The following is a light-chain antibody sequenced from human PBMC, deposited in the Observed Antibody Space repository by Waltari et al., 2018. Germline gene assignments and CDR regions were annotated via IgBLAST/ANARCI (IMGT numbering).Light chain of an antibody. Sequence: QSALTQPASVSGSPGQSITISCTGSSSAVGNYDFVSWYQQYPGKAPKGIIYEVNKRPSGGSDRFSGSKSGKTASLTISGLQPEDEADYHCCSYATRNTPVAFGGGTKVTLL. V-gene: IGLV2-23*02. CDR3: CSYATRNTPVA. J-gene: IGLJ2*01. CDR1: SSAVGNYDF. CDR2: EVN.